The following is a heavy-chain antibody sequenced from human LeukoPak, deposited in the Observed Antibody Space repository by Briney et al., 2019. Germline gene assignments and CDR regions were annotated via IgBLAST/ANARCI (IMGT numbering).Heavy chain of an antibody. CDR1: GGSISSSSYY. D-gene: IGHD6-19*01. CDR3: ARVSSAVAGTGNDY. V-gene: IGHV4-39*01. J-gene: IGHJ4*02. CDR2: IYYSGST. Sequence: PSETLSITCTVSGGSISSSSYYWGWIRQPPGKGLEWIGSIYYSGSTYYNPSLKSRVTISVDTSKNQFSLKLSSVTAADTAVYYCARVSSAVAGTGNDYWGQGTLVTVSS.